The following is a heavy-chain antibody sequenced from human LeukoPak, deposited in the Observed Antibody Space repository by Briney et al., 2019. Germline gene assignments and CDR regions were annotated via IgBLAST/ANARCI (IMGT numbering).Heavy chain of an antibody. Sequence: ASVKVSCKASGYTFTDYYMHWVRQARGQGLAWMGWIDPNSGGTKYAQKFQGRVTMTRDTSISTAYMELSRLRSDDTAVYYCAKAKTEYYYGSGAHFDFWGQGTLVTVSS. CDR1: GYTFTDYY. CDR2: IDPNSGGT. D-gene: IGHD3-10*01. J-gene: IGHJ4*02. CDR3: AKAKTEYYYGSGAHFDF. V-gene: IGHV1-2*02.